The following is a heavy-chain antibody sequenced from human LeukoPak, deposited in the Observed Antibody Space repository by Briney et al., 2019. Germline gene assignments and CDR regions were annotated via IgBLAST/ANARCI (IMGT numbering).Heavy chain of an antibody. V-gene: IGHV3-21*01. CDR3: ARYVVVPATAFDP. D-gene: IGHD2-2*01. Sequence: GGSVRLSCAASGFTFSSYSMNWVRQAPGKGLEWVSSISSSSSYIYYADSVKGRFTISRDNAKNSLYLQMNSLRAEDTAVYYCARYVVVPATAFDPWGQGTLVTVSS. J-gene: IGHJ5*02. CDR2: ISSSSSYI. CDR1: GFTFSSYS.